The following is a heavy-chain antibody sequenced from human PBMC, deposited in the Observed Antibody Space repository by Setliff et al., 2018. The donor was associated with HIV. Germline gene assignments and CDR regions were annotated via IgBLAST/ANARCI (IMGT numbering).Heavy chain of an antibody. CDR3: ARVADIVARLDY. Sequence: SVKVSCKASGGTFSSYGISWVRQAPGQGLEWMGGIIPIFGTADYAQKFQGTVTITADESSTTAYMDLSSLRSDDTAVYYCARVADIVARLDYWGQGTLVTVSS. D-gene: IGHD5-12*01. J-gene: IGHJ4*02. V-gene: IGHV1-69*13. CDR1: GGTFSSYG. CDR2: IIPIFGTA.